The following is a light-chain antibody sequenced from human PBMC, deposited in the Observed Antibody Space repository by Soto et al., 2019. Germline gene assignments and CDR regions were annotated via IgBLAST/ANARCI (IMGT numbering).Light chain of an antibody. Sequence: DIQMTQSPASLSASVGDRVTITCRASQDITNYLAWYQQKPGKVPKLLIYAAFTLQSGVPSRFSGSGSGTDFTLTISSLQPEDVATYYCQKYNSVPWTFGQGTKVEIK. J-gene: IGKJ1*01. CDR1: QDITNY. V-gene: IGKV1-27*01. CDR3: QKYNSVPWT. CDR2: AAF.